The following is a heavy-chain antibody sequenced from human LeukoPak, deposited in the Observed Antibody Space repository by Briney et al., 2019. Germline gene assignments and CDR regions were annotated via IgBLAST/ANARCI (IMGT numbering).Heavy chain of an antibody. Sequence: GGSLRLSCAASGFTFSSYWLSWVRQAPGEGLGWVANIKQDGREKYYLDSVRGRFTNSRDNDKNSLYLQMNSLRAEHTAVYHCAREMASQNFLFDFWGQGTLVTVSS. J-gene: IGHJ4*02. CDR1: GFTFSSYW. CDR2: IKQDGREK. CDR3: AREMASQNFLFDF. D-gene: IGHD5-24*01. V-gene: IGHV3-7*01.